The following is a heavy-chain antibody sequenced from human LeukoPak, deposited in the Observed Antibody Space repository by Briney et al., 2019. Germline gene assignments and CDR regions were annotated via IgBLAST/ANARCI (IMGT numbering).Heavy chain of an antibody. CDR2: MYYSGNT. Sequence: SETLSLTCTVSGGSIRNNNYYWGWIRQPPGEGLEWIGSMYYSGNTYYNPSLKSRVTISIDTSKNQLSLRLSSVTAADTAVYYCARDSRYYGSGGTDAFDIWGQGTMVTVSS. CDR1: GGSIRNNNYY. J-gene: IGHJ3*02. D-gene: IGHD3-10*01. V-gene: IGHV4-39*02. CDR3: ARDSRYYGSGGTDAFDI.